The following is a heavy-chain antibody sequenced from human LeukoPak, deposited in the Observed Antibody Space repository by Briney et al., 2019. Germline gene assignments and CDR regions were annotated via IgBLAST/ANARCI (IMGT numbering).Heavy chain of an antibody. V-gene: IGHV3-23*01. CDR3: ANYYYGSGFDY. D-gene: IGHD3-10*01. CDR2: ISGSGGST. CDR1: GFTFSSYA. Sequence: TGGSTRLSCAASGFTFSSYAMSWVRQAPGKGLEWVSTISGSGGSTYYADSVKGRFTISRDNSKNTLYLQMNSLRAEGTAVYYCANYYYGSGFDYWGQGTLVTVSS. J-gene: IGHJ4*02.